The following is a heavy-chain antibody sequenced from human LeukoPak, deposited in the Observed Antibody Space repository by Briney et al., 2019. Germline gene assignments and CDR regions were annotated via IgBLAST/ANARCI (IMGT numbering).Heavy chain of an antibody. D-gene: IGHD3-16*01. V-gene: IGHV3-30*03. Sequence: PGRSLRLSCAASGFTFSSYGMHWVRQAPGKGLEWVAVISYDGSNKYYADSVKGRFTISRDNSKNTLYLQMNSLRAEDTAVYYCTRVGVGGYWGQGTLVTVSS. J-gene: IGHJ4*02. CDR2: ISYDGSNK. CDR1: GFTFSSYG. CDR3: TRVGVGGY.